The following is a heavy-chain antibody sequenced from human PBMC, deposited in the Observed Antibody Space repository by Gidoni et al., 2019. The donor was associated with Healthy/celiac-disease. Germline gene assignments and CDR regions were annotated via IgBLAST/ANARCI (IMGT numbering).Heavy chain of an antibody. CDR2: INHSGST. CDR3: ARGPRGNYDVIFYY. Sequence: QVQLQQWGAGLLKPSETLSLTCAVYGGSFSGYYWSWIRQPPGKGLEWIGEINHSGSTNYNPSLKSRVTISVDTSKNQFSLKLSSVTAADTAVYYCARGPRGNYDVIFYYWGQGTLVTVSS. V-gene: IGHV4-34*01. D-gene: IGHD1-7*01. CDR1: GGSFSGYY. J-gene: IGHJ4*02.